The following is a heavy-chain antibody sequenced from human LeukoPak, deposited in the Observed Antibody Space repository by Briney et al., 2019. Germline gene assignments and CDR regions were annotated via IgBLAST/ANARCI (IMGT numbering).Heavy chain of an antibody. D-gene: IGHD3-16*01. CDR1: GFSFSDYW. V-gene: IGHV3-7*03. CDR2: IKQDGTKE. J-gene: IGHJ4*02. Sequence: PGGSLRLSCAASGFSFSDYWMSWVRQAPGKGLEWVANIKQDGTKENYVGSVKGRFTISRDNAKNTLYLQVNSLRAEDTAVYYCASHVETLGYWGQGTLVTVSS. CDR3: ASHVETLGY.